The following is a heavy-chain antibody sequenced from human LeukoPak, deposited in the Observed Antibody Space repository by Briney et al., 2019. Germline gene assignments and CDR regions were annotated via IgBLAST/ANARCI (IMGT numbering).Heavy chain of an antibody. D-gene: IGHD5-12*01. Sequence: PSETLSLTCTVSGGSISSSSYYWGWIRQPPGKGLEWIGSIYYSGSTYYNPSLKSRVTISVDTSKNQVLLRLNSVTAADTAVYFCARGGYSFYNFWGQGTLVTVSS. CDR1: GGSISSSSYY. J-gene: IGHJ4*02. V-gene: IGHV4-39*07. CDR2: IYYSGST. CDR3: ARGGYSFYNF.